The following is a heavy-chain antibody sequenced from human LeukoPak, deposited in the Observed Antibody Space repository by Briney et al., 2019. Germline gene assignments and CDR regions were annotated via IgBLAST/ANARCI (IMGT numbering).Heavy chain of an antibody. D-gene: IGHD6-19*01. J-gene: IGHJ4*02. CDR1: GYAFTGYY. CDR2: INPNSGGT. V-gene: IGHV1-2*02. CDR3: ARVLYAVAGTVIAPGY. Sequence: GASVKVSCKASGYAFTGYYMHWVRQAPGQGLEWMGWINPNSGGTNYAQKFQGRVTMTRDTSISTAYMELSRLRSDDTAVYYCARVLYAVAGTVIAPGYWGQGTLVTVSS.